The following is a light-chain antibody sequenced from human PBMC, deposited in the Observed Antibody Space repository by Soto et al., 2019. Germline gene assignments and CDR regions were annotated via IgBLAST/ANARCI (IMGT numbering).Light chain of an antibody. CDR3: QQYNNWPRT. J-gene: IGKJ1*01. CDR2: GAS. V-gene: IGKV3-20*01. Sequence: DIVLTQSPDTLSLSPGERATLSCRASQSVSSNYLAWYQQKPGQAPRLLIYGASTRATGIPDRFSGSGSGTDFTLTISSLQSEDCAVYYCQQYNNWPRTFGQGTKVDIK. CDR1: QSVSSNY.